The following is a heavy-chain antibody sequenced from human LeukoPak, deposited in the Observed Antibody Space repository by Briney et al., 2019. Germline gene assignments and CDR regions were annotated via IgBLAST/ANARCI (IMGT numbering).Heavy chain of an antibody. CDR1: GYNFLTDY. CDR3: ARQAYSTSFDAFDI. CDR2: IYPGDSET. Sequence: KCGESLKISCKGSGYNFLTDYIGWVRQMPGKGLEWMGIIYPGDSETNYSPSFKGQVTSSVDKSITTAYLQWSYLKASDTAMYYCARQAYSTSFDAFDIWGQGTMVTVSS. V-gene: IGHV5-51*01. J-gene: IGHJ3*02. D-gene: IGHD2-2*01.